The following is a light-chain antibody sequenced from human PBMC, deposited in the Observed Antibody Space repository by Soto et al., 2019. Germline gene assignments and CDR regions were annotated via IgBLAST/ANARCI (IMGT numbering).Light chain of an antibody. Sequence: EIVMTQSPATLSVSPGERATLSCRASQSVSSNLAWYQQKPGQAPRLLIYGASTRATGIPARFSGSGSGPEFTLTISSLPSEDFAVYYCQQYHNLPPWTIGQGRKVDIK. V-gene: IGKV3-15*01. CDR2: GAS. J-gene: IGKJ1*01. CDR1: QSVSSN. CDR3: QQYHNLPPWT.